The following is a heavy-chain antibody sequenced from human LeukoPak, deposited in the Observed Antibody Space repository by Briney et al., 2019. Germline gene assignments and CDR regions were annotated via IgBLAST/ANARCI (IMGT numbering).Heavy chain of an antibody. Sequence: SVKVSCKASGGTFSSYAISWVRQAPGQGLEWMGGVIPIFGTANYAQKFQGRVTITADKSTSTAYMELSSLRSEDTAVYYCASSYGDYGKFDYWGQGTLVTVSS. CDR1: GGTFSSYA. J-gene: IGHJ4*02. CDR3: ASSYGDYGKFDY. D-gene: IGHD4-17*01. V-gene: IGHV1-69*06. CDR2: VIPIFGTA.